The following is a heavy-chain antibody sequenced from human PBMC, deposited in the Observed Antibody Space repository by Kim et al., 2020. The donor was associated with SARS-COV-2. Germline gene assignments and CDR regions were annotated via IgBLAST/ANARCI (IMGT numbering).Heavy chain of an antibody. CDR2: ISSDGSST. D-gene: IGHD3-16*01. V-gene: IGHV3-74*01. CDR3: SSLATGYVWGKFDY. J-gene: IGHJ4*02. Sequence: GGSLRLSCAASGFTFSSYWMHWVRQAPGKGPVWVSRISSDGSSTSYADSMKGRFTISRDNAKNTLYLQMNSLRAEDTAVYYCSSLATGYVWGKFDYWGQGTLVTVSS. CDR1: GFTFSSYW.